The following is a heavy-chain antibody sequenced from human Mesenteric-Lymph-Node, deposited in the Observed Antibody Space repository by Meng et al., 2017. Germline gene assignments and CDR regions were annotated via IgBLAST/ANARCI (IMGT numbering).Heavy chain of an antibody. CDR1: GFTFSGSA. D-gene: IGHD3-10*01. CDR3: TRFPETDTRGDSMGWY. CDR2: IRSKANSYAT. J-gene: IGHJ4*02. V-gene: IGHV3-73*01. Sequence: GESLKISCAASGFTFSGSAMHWVRQASGKGLEWVGRIRSKANSYATAYAASVKGRFTISRDDSKNTAYLQMNSLKTEDTAVYYCTRFPETDTRGDSMGWYWGQGTLVTVSS.